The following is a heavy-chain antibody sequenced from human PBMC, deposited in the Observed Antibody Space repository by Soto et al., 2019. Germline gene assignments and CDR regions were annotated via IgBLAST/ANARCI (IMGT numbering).Heavy chain of an antibody. D-gene: IGHD6-19*01. V-gene: IGHV4-39*01. CDR2: IYYSGST. CDR3: ARSGNSSGWRVYYFDY. J-gene: IGHJ4*02. Sequence: QLQLQESGPGLVKPSETLSLTCTVSGGSISSSSYYWGWIRQPPGKGLEWIGSIYYSGSTYYNPSLKSRVTISVDTSKNQFSRKLSSVTAADTAVYYCARSGNSSGWRVYYFDYWGQGTLVTVSS. CDR1: GGSISSSSYY.